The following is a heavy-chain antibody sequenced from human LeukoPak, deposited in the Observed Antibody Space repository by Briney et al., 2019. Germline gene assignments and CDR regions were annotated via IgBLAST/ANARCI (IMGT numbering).Heavy chain of an antibody. D-gene: IGHD1-1*01. CDR1: GGSIIRSNYY. CDR2: VYYSGST. V-gene: IGHV4-39*01. J-gene: IGHJ4*02. CDR3: ATHVDATRGYYFES. Sequence: SETLSLTYSVPGGSIIRSNYYWGWIRQPPGKGLEWIGTVYYSGSTNYNPSLKSRVTISVDTSKNQFSLKLSSVTAADTAIYYCATHVDATRGYYFESWGQGTLVTVSS.